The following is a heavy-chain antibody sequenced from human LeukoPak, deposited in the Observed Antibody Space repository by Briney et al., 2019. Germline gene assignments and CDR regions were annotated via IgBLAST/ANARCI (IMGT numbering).Heavy chain of an antibody. J-gene: IGHJ4*02. CDR1: GYXFTDYG. CDR2: ISSKNGNT. V-gene: IGHV1-18*01. D-gene: IGHD5-12*01. CDR3: ARDEGYAVDY. Sequence: ASVKVSCKSSGYXFTDYGFIWVRQAPGQGLEWMGWISSKNGNTFYAQKFQGRLTTATDTSTSTAYMQLRSLTSDDTAVYYCARDEGYAVDYWGQGTQVTVSS.